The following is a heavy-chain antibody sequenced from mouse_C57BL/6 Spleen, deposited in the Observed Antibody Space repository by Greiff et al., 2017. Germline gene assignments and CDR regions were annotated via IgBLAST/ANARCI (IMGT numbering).Heavy chain of an antibody. D-gene: IGHD1-1*01. CDR3: AKNEDYYGSYYAMDY. Sequence: VQLQQSGPGLVQPSQSLSITCTVSGFSLTSYGVHWVRQSPGKGLEWLGVIWRGGSTDYNAAFMSRLSITKDNSKSQVFFKMNSLQADDTAIYYCAKNEDYYGSYYAMDYWGQGTSVTVSS. CDR1: GFSLTSYG. V-gene: IGHV2-5*01. J-gene: IGHJ4*01. CDR2: IWRGGST.